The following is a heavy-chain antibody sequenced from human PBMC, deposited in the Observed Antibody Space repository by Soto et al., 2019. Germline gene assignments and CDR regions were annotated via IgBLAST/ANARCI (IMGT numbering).Heavy chain of an antibody. D-gene: IGHD3-3*01. J-gene: IGHJ4*02. CDR2: ISGSGGST. V-gene: IGHV3-23*01. Sequence: GGSLRLSCAASGFTFSSYAMSWVRQAPGKGLEWVSAISGSGGSTYYADSVKGRFTISRDNSKNTLYLQMNSLRAEDTAVYYCAKGSYYDFWSGYPFFDYWGQGTLVTVSS. CDR1: GFTFSSYA. CDR3: AKGSYYDFWSGYPFFDY.